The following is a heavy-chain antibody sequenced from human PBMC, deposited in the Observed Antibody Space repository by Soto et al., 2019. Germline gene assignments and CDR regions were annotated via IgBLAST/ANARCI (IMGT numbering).Heavy chain of an antibody. CDR2: ISGSGEST. V-gene: IGHV3-23*01. CDR1: GFTFGMYS. Sequence: EVQVLESGGDLVQPGGSLRLSCAASGFTFGMYSMSWVRQAPGKGLEWVSGISGSGESTYYADSVKGRFITSRDNSKNTLYLPIYCLCPDNTAAYSRANSLGTRWNALDVVYCGHATEVTVS. D-gene: IGHD1-1*01. J-gene: IGHJ4*01. CDR3: ANSLGTRWNALDVVY.